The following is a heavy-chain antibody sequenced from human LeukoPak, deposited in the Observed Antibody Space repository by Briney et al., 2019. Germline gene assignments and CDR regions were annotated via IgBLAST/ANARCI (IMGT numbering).Heavy chain of an antibody. D-gene: IGHD2-21*02. J-gene: IGHJ4*02. CDR3: AREVCGGDCYMD. Sequence: ASVMVSCKASGYTFTDYFMHWVRQAPGQGLEWMGWINPNSGGTNNAQKFQGRVTMTRDTSINTAYMELSRLRSDDTAVYYCAREVCGGDCYMDWGQGTLVTVSS. V-gene: IGHV1-2*02. CDR2: INPNSGGT. CDR1: GYTFTDYF.